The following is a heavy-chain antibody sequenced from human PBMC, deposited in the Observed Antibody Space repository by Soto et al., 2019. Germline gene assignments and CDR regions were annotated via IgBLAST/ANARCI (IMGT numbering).Heavy chain of an antibody. CDR1: GFTFSSYW. D-gene: IGHD1-1*01. Sequence: GGSLRLSCAASGFTFSSYWMSWVRQAPGKGLEWVANIKQDGSEKYYVDSVKGRFTISRDNAKNSLYLQMNSLRAEDTAVYYCARVDAWWNAPLDYWGQGTLVTVSS. CDR2: IKQDGSEK. CDR3: ARVDAWWNAPLDY. V-gene: IGHV3-7*01. J-gene: IGHJ4*02.